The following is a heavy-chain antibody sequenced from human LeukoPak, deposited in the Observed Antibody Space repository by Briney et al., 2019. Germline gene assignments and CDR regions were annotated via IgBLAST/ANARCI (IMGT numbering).Heavy chain of an antibody. CDR2: IYTSGST. Sequence: SETLSLTCAVYGGSFSGYYWSWIRQPPGKGLEWIGRIYTSGSTNYNPSLKSRVTMSVDTSKNQFSLKLSSVTAADTAVYYCARGEDSSGWYRGRYYYGMDVWGQGTTVTVSS. J-gene: IGHJ6*02. CDR3: ARGEDSSGWYRGRYYYGMDV. D-gene: IGHD6-19*01. CDR1: GGSFSGYY. V-gene: IGHV4-59*10.